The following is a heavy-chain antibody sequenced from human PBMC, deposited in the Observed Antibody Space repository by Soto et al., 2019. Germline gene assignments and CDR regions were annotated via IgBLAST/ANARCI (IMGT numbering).Heavy chain of an antibody. V-gene: IGHV4-30-4*01. D-gene: IGHD3-10*01. Sequence: QVQLQESGPGLVKPSRTLSLTCTVSGGSIISGDYYWSWIRQPPGKGLEWIGYIYYSGSTYYDPSLKSRVTISVDTSKNQFSLKLSSVTAADTAVYYCAREGTGYGMDVWGQGTTVTVSS. CDR3: AREGTGYGMDV. J-gene: IGHJ6*02. CDR2: IYYSGST. CDR1: GGSIISGDYY.